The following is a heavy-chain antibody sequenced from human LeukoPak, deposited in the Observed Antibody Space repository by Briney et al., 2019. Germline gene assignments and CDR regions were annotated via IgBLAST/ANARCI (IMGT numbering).Heavy chain of an antibody. V-gene: IGHV3-48*01. J-gene: IGHJ4*02. CDR3: ARGGLSIMGY. Sequence: GGSLRLSCAASGFTFSSYSMNWVRQAPGKGLEWVSYISSSSGTILYADSVKGRFTISRDNAKNSLYLQMNSLRAEDTAVYFCARGGLSIMGYWGQGTLVTVSS. CDR1: GFTFSSYS. D-gene: IGHD2/OR15-2a*01. CDR2: ISSSSGTI.